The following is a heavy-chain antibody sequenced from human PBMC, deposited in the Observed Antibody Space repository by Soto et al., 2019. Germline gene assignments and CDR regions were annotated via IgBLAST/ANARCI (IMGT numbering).Heavy chain of an antibody. CDR1: GGSVSNSNYY. CDR2: VYYRGCS. CDR3: VSQRTSVLTQAYFDY. J-gene: IGHJ4*02. D-gene: IGHD2-8*01. V-gene: IGHV4-39*01. Sequence: SETLSLTCTVSGGSVSNSNYYWVWIRHSPGKGLDWSGCVYYRGCSYSKSSVRSRVTISVDTSKNQFSLNLNSVTASDTAVYYCVSQRTSVLTQAYFDYWGPGALVTVSS.